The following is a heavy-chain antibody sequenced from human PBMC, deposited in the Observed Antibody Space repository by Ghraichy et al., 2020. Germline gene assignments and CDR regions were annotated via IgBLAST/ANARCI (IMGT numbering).Heavy chain of an antibody. J-gene: IGHJ5*02. D-gene: IGHD6-19*01. CDR3: ARDRISGVGSGWYSVNWFDP. Sequence: GGSLRLSCAASGFTFSSYSMNWVRQAPGKGLEWVSSISSSSSYIYYADSVKGRFSISRDNAKNSLYLQMNSLRAEDTAVYYCARDRISGVGSGWYSVNWFDPWGQGTLVTVSS. CDR2: ISSSSSYI. V-gene: IGHV3-21*01. CDR1: GFTFSSYS.